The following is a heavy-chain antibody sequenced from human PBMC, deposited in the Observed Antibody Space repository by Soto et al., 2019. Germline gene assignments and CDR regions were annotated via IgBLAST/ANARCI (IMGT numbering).Heavy chain of an antibody. Sequence: QVQLVESGGGVVQPGRSLRLSCAASGFTFSGYGMHWVRQAPGKGLEWVAVIWSDGSNKYYADSVKGRFTISRDNSKNTLYLQMNSLRAEDTAVYYCAREFWSGPFDYWGREPWSPSPQ. CDR1: GFTFSGYG. D-gene: IGHD3-3*01. CDR2: IWSDGSNK. CDR3: AREFWSGPFDY. J-gene: IGHJ4*02. V-gene: IGHV3-33*01.